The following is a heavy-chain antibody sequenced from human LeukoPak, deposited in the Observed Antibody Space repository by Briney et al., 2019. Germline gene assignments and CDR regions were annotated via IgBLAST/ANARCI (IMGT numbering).Heavy chain of an antibody. CDR1: GYSISSGYY. CDR3: ARDLGYSSSYNFDY. Sequence: SSETLSLTCAVSGYSISSGYYRGWIRQPPGKGLEWIGSTYHSGSTYYNPSLKSRVTISVDTSKNQFSLKLSSVTAADTAVYYCARDLGYSSSYNFDYWGQGTLVTVSS. D-gene: IGHD6-6*01. CDR2: TYHSGST. J-gene: IGHJ4*02. V-gene: IGHV4-38-2*02.